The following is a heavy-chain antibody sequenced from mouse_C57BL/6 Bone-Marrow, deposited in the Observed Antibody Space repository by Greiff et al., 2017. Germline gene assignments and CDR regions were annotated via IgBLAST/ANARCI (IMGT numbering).Heavy chain of an antibody. CDR2: INPSTGGT. J-gene: IGHJ3*01. CDR1: GYSFTGYY. CDR3: ARGIYYYGSSLAWFAY. V-gene: IGHV1-42*01. Sequence: VQLQQSGPELVKPGASVKISCKASGYSFTGYYMNWVKQSPEKSLEWIGEINPSTGGTTYNQKFKAKATLTVDESSSTAYMQLKSLTSEDSAVYYCARGIYYYGSSLAWFAYWGQGTLVTVSA. D-gene: IGHD1-1*01.